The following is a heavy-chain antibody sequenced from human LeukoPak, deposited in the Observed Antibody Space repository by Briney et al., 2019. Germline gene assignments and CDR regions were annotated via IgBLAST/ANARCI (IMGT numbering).Heavy chain of an antibody. CDR2: ISSTGTYI. CDR1: GFTFSSYC. CDR3: ARDVGVAVAGTLFDY. D-gene: IGHD6-19*01. Sequence: GGSLRLSCAASGFTFSSYCMHWVRQAPGKGLEWVSSISSTGTYIYYADSLRGRFTISRDNAKNSLYLQMSNLRAEDTAVYYCARDVGVAVAGTLFDYWGQGTLVTVSS. J-gene: IGHJ4*02. V-gene: IGHV3-21*01.